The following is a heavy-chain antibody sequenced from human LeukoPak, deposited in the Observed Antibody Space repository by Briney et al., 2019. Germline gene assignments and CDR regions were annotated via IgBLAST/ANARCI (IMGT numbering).Heavy chain of an antibody. D-gene: IGHD3-22*01. CDR3: ARHKEHDSSVFQH. J-gene: IGHJ1*01. Sequence: SETLSLTCTVSGGSISSSSYYWGWIRQPPGKGLEWIGSIYYSGSTYYNPSLKSRVTISVDTSKNQFSLKLSSVTAADTAVYYCARHKEHDSSVFQHWGQGTLVTVSS. CDR2: IYYSGST. CDR1: GGSISSSSYY. V-gene: IGHV4-39*01.